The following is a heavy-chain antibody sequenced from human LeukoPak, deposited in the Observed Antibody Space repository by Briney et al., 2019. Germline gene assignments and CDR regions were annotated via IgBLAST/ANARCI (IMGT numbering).Heavy chain of an antibody. D-gene: IGHD3-3*01. CDR3: AKIGRSYDFWTGYYEEEVDYMDV. J-gene: IGHJ6*03. V-gene: IGHV3-74*01. Sequence: TGGSLRLSCAASGFSFSSSWMHWVRQVPGKGLVWVSRINDDETNTDYADSVKGRFTISRDNSKNTLYLQMNSLRAEDTAVYYCAKIGRSYDFWTGYYEEEVDYMDVWGKGTTVTVSS. CDR1: GFSFSSSW. CDR2: INDDETNT.